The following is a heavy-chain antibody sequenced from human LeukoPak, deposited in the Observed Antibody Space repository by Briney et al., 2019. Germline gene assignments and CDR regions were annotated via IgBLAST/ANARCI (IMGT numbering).Heavy chain of an antibody. D-gene: IGHD6-6*01. CDR1: GGSISSSSYY. Sequence: PSETLSLTCTVSGGSISSSSYYWGWIRQPPGKGLEWIGSIYYSGSTYYNPSLKSRVTISVDTSKNQFSLNLTSVTAADTAVYYCARAMSIAARLQTIFDYWGLGTLVTVSS. CDR3: ARAMSIAARLQTIFDY. V-gene: IGHV4-39*07. CDR2: IYYSGST. J-gene: IGHJ4*02.